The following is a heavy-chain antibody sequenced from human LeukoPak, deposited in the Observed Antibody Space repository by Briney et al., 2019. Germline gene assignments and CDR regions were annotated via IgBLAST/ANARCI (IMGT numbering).Heavy chain of an antibody. CDR1: GFTFSSYA. V-gene: IGHV3-23*01. J-gene: IGHJ4*02. CDR3: AKEGTYITMVRGVSDY. D-gene: IGHD3-10*01. CDR2: MSGSGGST. Sequence: GGSLRLSCAASGFTFSSYAMSWVRQAPGKGLEWVSAMSGSGGSTSYADSVKGRFTISRDNSKNTLYLQMNSLRAEDTAVYYCAKEGTYITMVRGVSDYWGQGTLVTVSS.